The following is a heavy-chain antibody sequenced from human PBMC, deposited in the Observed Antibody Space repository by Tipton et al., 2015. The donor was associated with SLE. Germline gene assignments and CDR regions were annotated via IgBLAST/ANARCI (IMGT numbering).Heavy chain of an antibody. J-gene: IGHJ6*03. Sequence: TLSLTCTVSGGSISSYYWSWIRQPPGKGLEWIGYIYYSGSTNYNPSLKSRVTISVDTSKDQFSLKLSSVTAADTAVYYCARGGGGVSYYYYMDVWGKGTTVTVSS. D-gene: IGHD3-16*01. CDR3: ARGGGGVSYYYYMDV. CDR2: IYYSGST. CDR1: GGSISSYY. V-gene: IGHV4-59*01.